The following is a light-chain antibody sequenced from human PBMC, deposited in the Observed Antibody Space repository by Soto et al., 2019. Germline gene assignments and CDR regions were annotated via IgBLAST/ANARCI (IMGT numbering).Light chain of an antibody. V-gene: IGKV1-16*02. CDR2: GAS. CDR1: QDISNY. Sequence: DIQMTQSPSSLSASVGDRVTITCRASQDISNYLVWFQQKPGKAPKRLIYGASSLKSGVPLKFSGSGFGTEFTLTITSLQPEDFATYYCQQYNSYPWTFGQGTKVEIK. J-gene: IGKJ1*01. CDR3: QQYNSYPWT.